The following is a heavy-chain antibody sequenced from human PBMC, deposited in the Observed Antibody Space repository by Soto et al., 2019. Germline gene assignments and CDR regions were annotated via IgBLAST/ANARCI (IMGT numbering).Heavy chain of an antibody. D-gene: IGHD3-16*02. CDR3: ARAFIPYDYIWGSYRPYYFDY. V-gene: IGHV4-59*01. CDR2: IYYSGST. Sequence: SETLSLTCTVSGGSISSYYWSWIRQPPGKGLEWFGYIYYSGSTNYNPSLKSRVTISVDTSKNQFSLKLSSVTAADTAVYYCARAFIPYDYIWGSYRPYYFDYWGQGTLVTVSS. CDR1: GGSISSYY. J-gene: IGHJ4*02.